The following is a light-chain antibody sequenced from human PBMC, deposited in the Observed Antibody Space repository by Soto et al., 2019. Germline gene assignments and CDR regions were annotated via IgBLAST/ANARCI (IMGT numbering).Light chain of an antibody. CDR1: QSVSSSY. J-gene: IGKJ1*01. CDR2: GAS. V-gene: IGKV3-20*01. Sequence: EIVLTQSPGTLSLSPGERATLSCRASQSVSSSYLAWYQQKPGQAPRLLIYGASSRATGIPDRFSGSGSGTDFTLTIRRLEPEDFAVYYCQQYGSSPWTFGQGTKVAIK. CDR3: QQYGSSPWT.